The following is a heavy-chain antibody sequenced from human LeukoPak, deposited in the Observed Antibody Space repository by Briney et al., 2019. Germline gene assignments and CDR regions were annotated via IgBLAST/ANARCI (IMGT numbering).Heavy chain of an antibody. D-gene: IGHD6-19*01. CDR1: GYTFTGYY. J-gene: IGHJ5*02. V-gene: IGHV1-46*01. Sequence: ASVKVSCKTSGYTFTGYYMYWVRQAPGQGLEWMGIINPSGGSTSYAQKFQGRVTMTRDTSTSTVYMELSSLRSEDTAVYYCARGIFYSSGWYSWFDPWGQGTLVTVSS. CDR2: INPSGGST. CDR3: ARGIFYSSGWYSWFDP.